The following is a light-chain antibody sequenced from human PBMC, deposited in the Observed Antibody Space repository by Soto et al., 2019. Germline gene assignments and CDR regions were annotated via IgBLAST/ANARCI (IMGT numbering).Light chain of an antibody. Sequence: EIVMTQSPATLSVSPGERATLSCRASQSVYSNLAWYRQKPGQAPRPLIYGVSSRATGIPDRFSGSGSGTDFTLTISRLEPEDFAVYYCQQYDSSPRTFGQGTKVDI. CDR2: GVS. CDR3: QQYDSSPRT. J-gene: IGKJ1*01. V-gene: IGKV3-20*01. CDR1: QSVYSN.